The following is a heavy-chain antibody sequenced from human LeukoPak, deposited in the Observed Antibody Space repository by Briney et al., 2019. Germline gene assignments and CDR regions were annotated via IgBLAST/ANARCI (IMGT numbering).Heavy chain of an antibody. J-gene: IGHJ6*02. CDR2: INPNSGDT. CDR3: ARRFYYAMDV. Sequence: GXXXQWVRQAPGQGLEWMGWINPNSGDTNYAQKFQGRVTMTRDTSISTAYMELSRLRSDDAAVYYCARRFYYAMDVWGQGTTVTVSS. V-gene: IGHV1-2*02. CDR1: GXX. D-gene: IGHD3-16*01.